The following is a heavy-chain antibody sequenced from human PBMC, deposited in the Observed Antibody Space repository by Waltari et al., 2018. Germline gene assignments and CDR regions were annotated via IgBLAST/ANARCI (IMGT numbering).Heavy chain of an antibody. V-gene: IGHV3-33*01. D-gene: IGHD6-13*01. J-gene: IGHJ4*02. CDR3: ARGIADD. CDR1: GFTFSSYG. Sequence: QVQLVESGGGVVQPGRSLRLSCTASGFTFSSYGMLWVRQAPGKGLEWVAHIWYDGTNKNYADSVRGRFTISRDNSKNTLYLQMNSLRVEDTAVYYCARGIADDWGQGTLVTVSS. CDR2: IWYDGTNK.